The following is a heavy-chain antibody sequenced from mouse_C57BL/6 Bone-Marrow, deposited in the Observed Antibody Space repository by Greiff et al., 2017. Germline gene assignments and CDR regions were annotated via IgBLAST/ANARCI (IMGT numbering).Heavy chain of an antibody. V-gene: IGHV1-54*01. CDR2: INPGSGGT. Sequence: QVQLQQSGAELVRPGTSVKVSCKASGYAFTNYLIEWVKQRPGQGLEWIGVINPGSGGTNYNEKFKGKATLTADKSASTAYMQLSSLTSVDSAVYFCATYYYGSSGYFDVWGTGTTVTVSS. J-gene: IGHJ1*03. CDR1: GYAFTNYL. CDR3: ATYYYGSSGYFDV. D-gene: IGHD1-1*01.